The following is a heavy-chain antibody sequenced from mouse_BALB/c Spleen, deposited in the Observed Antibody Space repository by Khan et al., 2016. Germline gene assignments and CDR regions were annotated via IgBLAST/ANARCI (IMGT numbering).Heavy chain of an antibody. J-gene: IGHJ4*01. CDR1: GYTFSSYW. CDR3: ASGGYDGNAMDY. Sequence: VQLQESGAELMKPGASVKISCKATGYTFSSYWIEWVKQRPGHGLEWIGEILPGSGSTNYNEKFKGKATFTADTSSNTAYMQLSSLTSEDSAFDYCASGGYDGNAMDYWGQGTSVTVSS. V-gene: IGHV1-9*01. CDR2: ILPGSGST. D-gene: IGHD2-2*01.